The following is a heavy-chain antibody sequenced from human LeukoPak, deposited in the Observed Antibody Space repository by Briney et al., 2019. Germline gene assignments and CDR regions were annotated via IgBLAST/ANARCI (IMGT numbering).Heavy chain of an antibody. CDR2: IYYTGST. CDR3: ARHVVAYDYGDY. CDR1: GGSISSSTYY. J-gene: IGHJ4*02. D-gene: IGHD4-17*01. V-gene: IGHV4-39*01. Sequence: SETLSLTCIVSGGSISSSTYYWGWTRQPPGKGLEWIGSIYYTGSTYYNPSLKSRVTTSVDTSENQFSLRLSSVTAADTAVYYCARHVVAYDYGDYWGQGTLVTVSS.